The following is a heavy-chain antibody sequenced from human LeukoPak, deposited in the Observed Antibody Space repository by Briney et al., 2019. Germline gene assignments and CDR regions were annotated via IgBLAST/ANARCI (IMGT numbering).Heavy chain of an antibody. V-gene: IGHV3-48*04. D-gene: IGHD3-22*01. CDR2: ISSSSDTI. CDR1: GFTFSTYS. CDR3: AREYYDSSGYYGGGY. J-gene: IGHJ4*02. Sequence: PGGSLRLSCVVSGFTFSTYSMHWVRQAPGKGLEWVSYISSSSDTIYYADSVKGRFTISRDNARNSLYLQMNSLRAEDTAVYYCAREYYDSSGYYGGGYWGQGTLVTVSS.